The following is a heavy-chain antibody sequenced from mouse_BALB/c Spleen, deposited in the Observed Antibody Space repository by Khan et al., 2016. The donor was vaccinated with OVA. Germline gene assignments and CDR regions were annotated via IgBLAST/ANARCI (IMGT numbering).Heavy chain of an antibody. CDR1: GYTFTSYW. D-gene: IGHD2-2*01. CDR3: ARREKYGYDPSWFAY. Sequence: QVRLQQSGAELVRPGASVKLSCKASGYTFTSYWMNWVKQRPGHGLEWIGRLDPSDSETHYNQMFKDKATLTVDKSSSTAYIQLSSLTSEDSAVYYCARREKYGYDPSWFAYWGQGTLVTVSA. CDR2: LDPSDSET. V-gene: IGHV1-61*01. J-gene: IGHJ3*01.